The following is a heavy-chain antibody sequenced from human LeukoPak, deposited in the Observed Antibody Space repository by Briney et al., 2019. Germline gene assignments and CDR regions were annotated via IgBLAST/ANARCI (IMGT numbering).Heavy chain of an antibody. CDR1: GYTFTTYY. V-gene: IGHV1-46*01. D-gene: IGHD2-2*01. CDR2: INPSGGST. J-gene: IGHJ5*02. CDR3: AREIVVVPSAMGFDP. Sequence: ASVKVSCKASGYTFTTYYIHWVRQAPGQGLEWMGVINPSGGSTSLAQKFQARLTMTRDTSTSTVYMELSGLSSEDTAVYYCAREIVVVPSAMGFDPWGRGTLVTVSS.